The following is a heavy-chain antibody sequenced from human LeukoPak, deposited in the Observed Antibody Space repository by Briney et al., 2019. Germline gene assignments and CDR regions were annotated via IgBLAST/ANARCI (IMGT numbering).Heavy chain of an antibody. CDR2: INHSGST. J-gene: IGHJ5*02. CDR1: GGSISSYC. CDR3: ARREDIVVVPAAIPPNWFDP. V-gene: IGHV4-34*01. Sequence: SETLSLTCTVSGGSISSYCWSWIRQPPGKGLEWIGEINHSGSTNYNPSLKSRVTISVDTSKNQFSLKLSSVTAADTAVYYCARREDIVVVPAAIPPNWFDPWGQGTLVTVSS. D-gene: IGHD2-2*01.